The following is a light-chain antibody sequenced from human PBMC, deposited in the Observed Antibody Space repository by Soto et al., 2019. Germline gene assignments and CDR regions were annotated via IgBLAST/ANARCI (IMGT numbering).Light chain of an antibody. V-gene: IGLV2-14*01. CDR3: TSYTGSDTSYV. Sequence: QSVLTQPASVSGSPGQSITISCTGTSSDVGSYNYVAWYQQFPGKTPKLMIYEVRNRPSGVSSRFSGSKSGNTASLTISGLQAEDEADYYCTSYTGSDTSYVFGTGTKVTVL. J-gene: IGLJ1*01. CDR2: EVR. CDR1: SSDVGSYNY.